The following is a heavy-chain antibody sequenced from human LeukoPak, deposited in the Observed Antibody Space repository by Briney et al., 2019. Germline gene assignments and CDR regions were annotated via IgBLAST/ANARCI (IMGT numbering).Heavy chain of an antibody. Sequence: GGSLRLSCAASGFTFSSYAMSWVRQAPGKGLEWVSAISGSGGSTYYADSVKGRFTISRDNVKNSLYLQMNSLRAEDTALYYCAKDMSHYYGSGRSGMDVWGQGTTVTVSS. CDR1: GFTFSSYA. CDR3: AKDMSHYYGSGRSGMDV. CDR2: ISGSGGST. V-gene: IGHV3-23*01. J-gene: IGHJ6*02. D-gene: IGHD3-10*01.